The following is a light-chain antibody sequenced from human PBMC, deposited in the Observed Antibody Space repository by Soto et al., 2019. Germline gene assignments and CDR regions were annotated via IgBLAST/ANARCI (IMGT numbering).Light chain of an antibody. J-gene: IGLJ1*01. CDR2: EVS. CDR1: SSDDGNYKY. V-gene: IGLV2-14*01. CDR3: FSYTSSGTYV. Sequence: QSALTQPASVSWSHGHSITISCTGTSSDDGNYKYVSWYQQHPGKAPTLMIYEVSNRPSGVSNRFSGSKSGNTASLTISALQAEDETDYYCFSYTSSGTYVFGTGTKVTVL.